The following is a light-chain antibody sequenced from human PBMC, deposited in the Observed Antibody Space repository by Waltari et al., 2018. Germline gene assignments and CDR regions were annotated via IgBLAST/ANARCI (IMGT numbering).Light chain of an antibody. V-gene: IGLV2-14*01. Sequence: QSALTQPASVSGSPGQSLTIPCTGTSSAVGGYNYISWYQQHPGKAPKLMIYEVSNRPSGVSNRFSGSKSGNTASLTISGLQAEDEADYYCSSYTSASTLVFATGTKVTVL. J-gene: IGLJ1*01. CDR1: SSAVGGYNY. CDR3: SSYTSASTLV. CDR2: EVS.